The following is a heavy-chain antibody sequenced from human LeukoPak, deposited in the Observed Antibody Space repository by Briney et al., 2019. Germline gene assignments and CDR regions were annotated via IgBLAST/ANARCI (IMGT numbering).Heavy chain of an antibody. Sequence: ASVKVSCKASGYTFTSYGISWVRQAPGQGLEWMGWISAYNGNTNYAQKLQGRVTMTTDTSTSTAYMELRSLRSDDTAVYYCARVDIVVVPAAMGNAYYYYYGMDVWAKGPRSPSP. CDR1: GYTFTSYG. D-gene: IGHD2-2*01. J-gene: IGHJ6*02. V-gene: IGHV1-18*01. CDR3: ARVDIVVVPAAMGNAYYYYYGMDV. CDR2: ISAYNGNT.